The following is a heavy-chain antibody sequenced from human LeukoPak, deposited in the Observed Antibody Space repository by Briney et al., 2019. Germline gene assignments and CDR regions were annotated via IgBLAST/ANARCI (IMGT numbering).Heavy chain of an antibody. V-gene: IGHV3-7*01. D-gene: IGHD6-19*01. Sequence: GGSLRLSCAASGFTFSSYWMSWVRQAPGKGLEWVANIKQDGSEKYYVDSVKGRFTISRDNAKNSLYLQMNSLRAEDTAVYYCAREVVSSGWYRGTHFDYWGQGTLVTVSS. J-gene: IGHJ4*02. CDR3: AREVVSSGWYRGTHFDY. CDR2: IKQDGSEK. CDR1: GFTFSSYW.